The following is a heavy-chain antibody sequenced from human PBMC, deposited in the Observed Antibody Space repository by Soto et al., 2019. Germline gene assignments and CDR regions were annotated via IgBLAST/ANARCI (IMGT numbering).Heavy chain of an antibody. CDR1: GGSINSGGYC. CDR2: ISYGGST. Sequence: QVQLQESGPGLVKPSQTLSLTCTVSGGSINSGGYCWSWIRQHPGKGLDWIGCISYGGSTSYNPXLXRXVTLSVDTSKNQFPLKLTSVTAADTAVYYCSRGILVWGQGALITVSS. J-gene: IGHJ4*02. V-gene: IGHV4-31*01. D-gene: IGHD5-18*01. CDR3: SRGILV.